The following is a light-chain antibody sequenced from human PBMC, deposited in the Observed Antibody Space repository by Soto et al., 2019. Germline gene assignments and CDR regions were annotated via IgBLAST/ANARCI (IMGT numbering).Light chain of an antibody. CDR1: QSLIHSDGNTN. CDR3: MQGTHWPWT. V-gene: IGKV2-30*02. Sequence: DVVMTQSPLSLPVTLGQPASISCRSSQSLIHSDGNTNLSWFQQRPGQSPRRLTYEVSVRDSGVPDRFTGSGSGTDFTLKISRVEAEDVGVYYCMQGTHWPWTFGQGTEVEIK. CDR2: EVS. J-gene: IGKJ1*01.